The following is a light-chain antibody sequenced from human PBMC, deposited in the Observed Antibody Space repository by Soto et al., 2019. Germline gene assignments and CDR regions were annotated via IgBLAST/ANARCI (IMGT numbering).Light chain of an antibody. Sequence: DIQMTQSPSTLSASIGDRVTITCRASQTINNWLAWYQQKPGKAPNLLIYHASNLETGVPSRFSGSAFGTELTLTISSLQPDDFATYYCQHYNSYPWTFGQVTKVDIK. V-gene: IGKV1-5*01. J-gene: IGKJ1*01. CDR1: QTINNW. CDR3: QHYNSYPWT. CDR2: HAS.